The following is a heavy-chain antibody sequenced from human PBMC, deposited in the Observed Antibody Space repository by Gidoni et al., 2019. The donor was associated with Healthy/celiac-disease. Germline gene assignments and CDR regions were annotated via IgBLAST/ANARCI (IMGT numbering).Heavy chain of an antibody. CDR3: ARSPVYSGSYDY. D-gene: IGHD1-26*01. J-gene: IGHJ4*02. V-gene: IGHV4-4*02. Sequence: QVQLQESGPGLVKPSGSLPLTCAGSGGSISSSNWWSWVRQPPGKGLEWIGDIYHRGSTNYNPSLKSRVTISVDKSKNQFSLKLSSVTAADTAVYYCARSPVYSGSYDYWGQGTLVTVSS. CDR1: GGSISSSNW. CDR2: IYHRGST.